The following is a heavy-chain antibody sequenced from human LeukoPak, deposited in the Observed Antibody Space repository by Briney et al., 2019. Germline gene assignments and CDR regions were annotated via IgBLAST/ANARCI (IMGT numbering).Heavy chain of an antibody. CDR2: ISGSGGST. V-gene: IGHV3-23*01. D-gene: IGHD3-10*01. J-gene: IGHJ4*02. CDR1: GFTFSSYA. CDR3: AKVHMVRGVNGCLDY. Sequence: GGSLRLSCAASGFTFSSYAMSWVRQAPGKGLEWVSVISGSGGSTYYADSVKGRFTISRDNSKNTLYLQMIGLRAEDTAVYYCAKVHMVRGVNGCLDYWGQGTLVTVSS.